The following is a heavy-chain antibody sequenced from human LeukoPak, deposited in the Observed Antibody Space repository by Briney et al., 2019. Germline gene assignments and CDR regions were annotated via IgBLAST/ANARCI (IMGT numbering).Heavy chain of an antibody. J-gene: IGHJ4*02. CDR1: GFTFSSYA. D-gene: IGHD3-22*01. Sequence: GGSLRLSCAASGFTFSSYAMHWVRQAPGKGLEWVAVISYDGSNKYYADSVKGRFTISRDNSKNTLYLQMNSLRAEDTAVYYCAKGPKRDYYDSSVNRYWGQGTLVTVSS. V-gene: IGHV3-30-3*01. CDR2: ISYDGSNK. CDR3: AKGPKRDYYDSSVNRY.